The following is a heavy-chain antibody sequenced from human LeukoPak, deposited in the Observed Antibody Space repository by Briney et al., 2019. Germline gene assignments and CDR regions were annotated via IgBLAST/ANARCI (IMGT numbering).Heavy chain of an antibody. D-gene: IGHD3-3*01. CDR2: IGTAGDT. J-gene: IGHJ3*02. CDR1: GFTFSSYD. Sequence: GGSLRLSCAASGFTFSSYDMHWVRQATGKGLEWVSAIGTAGDTYFPGSVKGRFTISRENAKNSLYLRMNSLRAGDTAVYYCARGDFASDAFDTWGQGTMVTVSS. V-gene: IGHV3-13*01. CDR3: ARGDFASDAFDT.